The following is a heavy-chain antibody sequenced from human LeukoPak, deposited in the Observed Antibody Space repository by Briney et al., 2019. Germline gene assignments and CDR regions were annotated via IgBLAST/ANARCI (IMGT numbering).Heavy chain of an antibody. CDR2: IYYSGST. CDR1: GGSFSGYY. CDR3: ASVGGDYYFDY. V-gene: IGHV4-59*08. D-gene: IGHD2-21*02. J-gene: IGHJ4*02. Sequence: PSETLSLTCAVYGGSFSGYYWSWIRQPPGKGLEWIGYIYYSGSTNYNPSLKSRVTISVDTSKNQFSLKLSSVTAADTAVYYCASVGGDYYFDYWGQGTLVTVSS.